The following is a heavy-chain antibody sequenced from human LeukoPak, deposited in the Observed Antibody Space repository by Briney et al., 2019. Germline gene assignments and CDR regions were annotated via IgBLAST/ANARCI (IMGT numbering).Heavy chain of an antibody. V-gene: IGHV3-48*03. Sequence: GGSLRLSCAASGFTFSSYEMNRVRQAPGKGLGWCSDISSSGSTIYYADSVKGRVTISRDNAKNSLYLQMNSLRAEDTAVYYCARDRSGWYYFDYWGQGTLVTVSS. J-gene: IGHJ4*02. CDR3: ARDRSGWYYFDY. CDR1: GFTFSSYE. CDR2: ISSSGSTI. D-gene: IGHD6-19*01.